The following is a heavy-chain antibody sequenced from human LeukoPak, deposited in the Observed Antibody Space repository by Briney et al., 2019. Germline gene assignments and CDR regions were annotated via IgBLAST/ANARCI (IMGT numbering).Heavy chain of an antibody. CDR1: GYTFTSYG. CDR2: INAYNGNT. CDR3: ARAVYCSGGSCYSNLRNFDY. Sequence: ASVKVSCKASGYTFTSYGISWVRQAPGQGLEWMGWINAYNGNTNYAQKLQGRVTMTTDTSTSTAYMELRSLRSDDTAVYYCARAVYCSGGSCYSNLRNFDYWGQGTLVTVSS. V-gene: IGHV1-18*01. D-gene: IGHD2-15*01. J-gene: IGHJ4*02.